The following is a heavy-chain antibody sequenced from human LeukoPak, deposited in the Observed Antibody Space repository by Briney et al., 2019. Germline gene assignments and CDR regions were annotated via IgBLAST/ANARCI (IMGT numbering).Heavy chain of an antibody. CDR1: GFTFSSYA. J-gene: IGHJ4*02. D-gene: IGHD6-13*01. CDR2: IPYDGSNK. V-gene: IGHV3-30*04. CDR3: ARDFIAAFFDY. Sequence: GRSLRLSCAASGFTFSSYAMHWVRQAPGKGLEWVAVIPYDGSNKYYADSVKGRFTISRDNSKNTLYLQMNSLRAEDTAVYYCARDFIAAFFDYWGQGTLVTVSS.